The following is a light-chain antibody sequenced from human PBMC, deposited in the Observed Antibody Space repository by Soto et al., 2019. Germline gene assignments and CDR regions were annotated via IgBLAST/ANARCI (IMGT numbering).Light chain of an antibody. CDR3: SSYTSSSTPG. J-gene: IGLJ1*01. Sequence: QSVLTQPASVSGSPGQSITISCTGTSSDVGGYNYVSWYQQHPGKAPKLMIYDVSNRPSGVSNRFSGSKSGNTASLTISGLQAEDEADYSCSSYTSSSTPGFGTGTKVTVL. CDR2: DVS. CDR1: SSDVGGYNY. V-gene: IGLV2-14*01.